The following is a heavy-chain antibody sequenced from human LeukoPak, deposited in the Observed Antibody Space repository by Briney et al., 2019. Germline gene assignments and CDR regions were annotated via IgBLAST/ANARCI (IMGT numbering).Heavy chain of an antibody. CDR2: ISTQSGNT. D-gene: IGHD4-17*01. V-gene: IGHV1-18*01. J-gene: IGHJ4*02. Sequence: ASVKVSCKASGYTLTSYGINWMRQAPGQGLEWLGWISTQSGNTNYAQKVQDRLTLTTDRSTNTAYMELRSLRGDDTAVYYCVRGAYGDKWGQGTLVTVSS. CDR1: GYTLTSYG. CDR3: VRGAYGDK.